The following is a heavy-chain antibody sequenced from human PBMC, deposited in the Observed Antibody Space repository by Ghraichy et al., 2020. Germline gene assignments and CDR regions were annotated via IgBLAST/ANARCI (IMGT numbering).Heavy chain of an antibody. CDR3: ATQQFDGGAFDI. Sequence: SETLSLTCTVSGGSISSYYWSWIRQPPGKGLEWIGYIYYSGSTNYNPSLKSRVTISVDTSKNQFSLKLSSVTAADTAVYYCATQQFDGGAFDIWGQGTMVTVSS. CDR2: IYYSGST. D-gene: IGHD5-24*01. V-gene: IGHV4-59*08. CDR1: GGSISSYY. J-gene: IGHJ3*02.